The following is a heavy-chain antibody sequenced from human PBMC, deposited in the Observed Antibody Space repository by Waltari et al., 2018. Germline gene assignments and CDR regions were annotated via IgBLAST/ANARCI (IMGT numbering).Heavy chain of an antibody. Sequence: QVQLVESGGGVVQPGGSLRLSCAASGFTFSSYAMHWVRQAPGKGLEWVAVIRYDGSKKYYADSVKGRFTISRDNSKNTLYLQMNSLRAEDTAVYYCARVEQGGDLGRGYYGMDVWGRGTTVTVSS. V-gene: IGHV3-30*02. CDR1: GFTFSSYA. D-gene: IGHD3-16*01. J-gene: IGHJ6*02. CDR3: ARVEQGGDLGRGYYGMDV. CDR2: IRYDGSKK.